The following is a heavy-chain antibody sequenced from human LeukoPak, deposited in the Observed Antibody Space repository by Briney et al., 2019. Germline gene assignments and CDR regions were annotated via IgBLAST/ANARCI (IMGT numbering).Heavy chain of an antibody. CDR3: AKGYSGYDS. J-gene: IGHJ4*02. CDR2: ISGSGDGT. D-gene: IGHD5-12*01. Sequence: PGGSLILSCEASGFTFSSYALTWVRQAPRKGLEWVSAISGSGDGTYYADSVKGRFTISRDNSKNTLYLQMNSLRAEDTAVYYCAKGYSGYDSWGQGTLVTVSS. CDR1: GFTFSSYA. V-gene: IGHV3-23*01.